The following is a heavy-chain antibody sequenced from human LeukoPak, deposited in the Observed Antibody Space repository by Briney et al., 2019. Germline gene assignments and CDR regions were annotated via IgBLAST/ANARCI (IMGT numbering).Heavy chain of an antibody. Sequence: PGGSLRLSCAASGFTFANAYMSWVRQAPGKGLEWVGRIKNKGAGGTPDYTAPVKGRFTISRDDSKNTLYLQMNSLKTEDTAVYYCTSDWGVLADNWGQGTVVTVS. CDR3: TSDWGVLADN. CDR1: GFTFANAY. J-gene: IGHJ4*02. CDR2: IKNKGAGGTP. V-gene: IGHV3-15*01. D-gene: IGHD3-16*01.